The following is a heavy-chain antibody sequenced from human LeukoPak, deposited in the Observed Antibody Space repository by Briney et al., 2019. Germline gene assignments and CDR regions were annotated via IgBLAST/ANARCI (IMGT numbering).Heavy chain of an antibody. J-gene: IGHJ4*02. D-gene: IGHD5-18*01. CDR1: GYTLSEIS. V-gene: IGHV1-24*01. CDR2: FDPEDGET. Sequence: ASVKVSCKVSGYTLSEISMQWVRQAPGKGLEWMGGFDPEDGETIYAQKFQGRVTMTEDTSTDTAYMELSSLRFEDTAVYYCARGGADTAMAAFWGQGTLVTVSS. CDR3: ARGGADTAMAAF.